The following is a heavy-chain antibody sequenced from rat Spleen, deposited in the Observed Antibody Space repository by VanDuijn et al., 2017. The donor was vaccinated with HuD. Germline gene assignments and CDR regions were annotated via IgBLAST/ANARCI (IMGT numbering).Heavy chain of an antibody. J-gene: IGHJ2*01. CDR2: ISFSDIT. D-gene: IGHD1-5*01. CDR3: ARRKYNMDFDY. CDR1: GYTITSGY. V-gene: IGHV3-4*01. Sequence: EIQLQESGPGLVRPSQSLSLTCSVTGYTITSGYDWSWIRKFPGNKMEWMGYISFSDITNYNPSLKSRISISRDTFKNQFFLQLNSVTAEDTATYYCARRKYNMDFDYWGQGVMVTVSS.